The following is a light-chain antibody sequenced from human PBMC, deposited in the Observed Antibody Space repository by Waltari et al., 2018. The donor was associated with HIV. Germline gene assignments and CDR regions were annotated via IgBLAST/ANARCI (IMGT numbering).Light chain of an antibody. CDR2: EVS. V-gene: IGLV2-23*02. J-gene: IGLJ1*01. CDR3: CSYAGATTYYV. Sequence: QSALTQPASVSGSPRQSITISCAGSSSDIGPSDLVSWYQQFPGKAPKLILYEVSKRPLGVSDRFSGSKSGNVASLAISGLQTEDEADYYCCSYAGATTYYVFGNGTQVTVL. CDR1: SSDIGPSDL.